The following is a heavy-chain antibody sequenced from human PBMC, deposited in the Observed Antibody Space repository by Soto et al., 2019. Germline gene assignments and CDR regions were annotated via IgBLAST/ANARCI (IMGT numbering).Heavy chain of an antibody. CDR1: GYSFTSYW. CDR3: ARQPYYYDSSGYYYYYYGMDV. CDR2: IDPSDSYT. J-gene: IGHJ6*02. V-gene: IGHV5-10-1*01. Sequence: GESLKISCKGSGYSFTSYWISWVRQMPGKGLEWMGRIDPSDSYTNYSPSFQGHVTISADKSISTAYLQWSSLKASDTAMYYCARQPYYYDSSGYYYYYYGMDVWGQGTTVTVSS. D-gene: IGHD3-22*01.